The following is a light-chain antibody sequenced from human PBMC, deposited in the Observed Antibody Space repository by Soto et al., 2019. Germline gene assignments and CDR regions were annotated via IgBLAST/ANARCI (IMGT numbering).Light chain of an antibody. CDR3: KQYIKWPPWT. Sequence: EIVMTQSPATLAGCPGETVTLSCRASQSLSGNLAWYQQKPGQAPRLLIFRASTRATGVPARFSGRGSGTEFTLTISGLQSEDFAVYYCKQYIKWPPWTFGPGTKVEIK. CDR2: RAS. J-gene: IGKJ1*01. CDR1: QSLSGN. V-gene: IGKV3-15*01.